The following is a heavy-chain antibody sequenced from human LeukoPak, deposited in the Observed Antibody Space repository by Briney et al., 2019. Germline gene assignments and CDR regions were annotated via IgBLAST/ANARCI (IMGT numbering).Heavy chain of an antibody. CDR1: GYTFTSYG. CDR2: ISAYNGNT. D-gene: IGHD3-22*01. CDR3: ARAHYYDSSGYPRDY. V-gene: IGHV1-18*01. J-gene: IGHJ4*02. Sequence: ASVKVSCKASGYTFTSYGISWVRQAPGQGLEWMGWISAYNGNTNYAQKLQGRVTMTTDTSTSTAYMELRSLRSDDTAAYYCARAHYYDSSGYPRDYWGQGTLVTVSS.